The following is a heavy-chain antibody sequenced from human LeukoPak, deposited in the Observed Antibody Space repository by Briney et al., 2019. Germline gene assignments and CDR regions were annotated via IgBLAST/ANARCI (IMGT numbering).Heavy chain of an antibody. CDR1: GDSFSSHY. J-gene: IGHJ4*02. D-gene: IGHD4-17*01. Sequence: SETLSLTCTVSGDSFSSHYWTWIRQPPGKGLEWIGYISYRGSTNYNPSLKSRVTISIDTSKNQFSLRLSSVTAADTAVYYCARDLVTVTKGFDIWGQGTLVTVSS. CDR2: ISYRGST. V-gene: IGHV4-59*11. CDR3: ARDLVTVTKGFDI.